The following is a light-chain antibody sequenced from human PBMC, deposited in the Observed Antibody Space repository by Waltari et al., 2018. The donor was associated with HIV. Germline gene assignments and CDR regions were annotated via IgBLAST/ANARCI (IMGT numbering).Light chain of an antibody. CDR1: SGSIASNY. V-gene: IGLV6-57*03. Sequence: NFMLTQPHSVSESQGKTVTISCTRSSGSIASNYVQWYQQRPGSAPTTVIYEDNQRSSGVPDRFSGSIDSSSNSASLTISGLKTEDEADYYCQSYDSSYWVFGGGTKLAVL. CDR3: QSYDSSYWV. J-gene: IGLJ3*02. CDR2: EDN.